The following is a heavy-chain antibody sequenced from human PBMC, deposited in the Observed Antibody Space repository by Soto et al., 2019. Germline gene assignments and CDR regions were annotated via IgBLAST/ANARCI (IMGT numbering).Heavy chain of an antibody. CDR2: ISAYNGNT. J-gene: IGHJ6*02. Sequence: ASVKVSCKASGYTFTSYGISWVRQAPGRGLEWMGWISAYNGNTNYAQKLQGRVTMTTDTSTSTAYMELRSLRSDDTAVYYCARDNVGAMYYHYYGMDVWGQGTTVTVSS. V-gene: IGHV1-18*01. CDR1: GYTFTSYG. CDR3: ARDNVGAMYYHYYGMDV. D-gene: IGHD1-26*01.